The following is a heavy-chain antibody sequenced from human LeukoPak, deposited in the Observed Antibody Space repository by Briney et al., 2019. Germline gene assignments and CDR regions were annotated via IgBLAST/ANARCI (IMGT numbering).Heavy chain of an antibody. Sequence: GGSLRLSCAASGFTFSGCGIHWVRRAPGKGLEWVAVIWSDGSNKYYADSVKGRFTISRDNSRKTLYLQMNSLRVEDTAVYYCVRTSGSFDYWGQGTLVTVSS. CDR1: GFTFSGCG. V-gene: IGHV3-33*01. CDR3: VRTSGSFDY. J-gene: IGHJ4*02. D-gene: IGHD3-10*01. CDR2: IWSDGSNK.